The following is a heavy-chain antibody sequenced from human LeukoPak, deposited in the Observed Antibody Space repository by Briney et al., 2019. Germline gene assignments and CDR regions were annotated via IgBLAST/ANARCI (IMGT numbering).Heavy chain of an antibody. CDR1: GASISSGSYY. CDR2: IYYSGST. D-gene: IGHD2-15*01. V-gene: IGHV4-61*01. Sequence: SETLSLTCTASGASISSGSYYWSWIRQPPGKGLEWIGYIYYSGSTNYNPSLKSRVTISVDTSKNQFSLKLSSVTAADTAVYYCAKARVVAATRGYYYYMDVWGKGTTVTVSS. CDR3: AKARVVAATRGYYYYMDV. J-gene: IGHJ6*03.